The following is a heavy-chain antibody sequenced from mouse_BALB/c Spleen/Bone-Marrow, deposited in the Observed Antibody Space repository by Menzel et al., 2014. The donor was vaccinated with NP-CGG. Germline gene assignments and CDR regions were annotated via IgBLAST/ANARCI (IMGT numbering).Heavy chain of an antibody. CDR1: GFTFSSYT. CDR2: ISNGGCST. J-gene: IGHJ2*01. D-gene: IGHD2-1*01. Sequence: DVKLVESGGGLVQPGGSLKLSCAASGFTFSSYTMSWVRQTPEKRLEWVAYISNGGCSTYYPDTVKGRFTISRDNAKNTLYLQMSSLKSEDTAMYYCARQIYFPYFDYWGQGTTLTVSS. V-gene: IGHV5-12-2*01. CDR3: ARQIYFPYFDY.